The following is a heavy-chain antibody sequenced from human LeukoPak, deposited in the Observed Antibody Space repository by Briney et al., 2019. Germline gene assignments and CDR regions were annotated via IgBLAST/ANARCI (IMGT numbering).Heavy chain of an antibody. CDR1: GGSISNYY. D-gene: IGHD6-13*01. V-gene: IGHV4-4*07. CDR3: ARSAFLVTAPGLYYFDY. CDR2: IYTSGST. Sequence: PSETLSLTCTVSGGSISNYYWTWIRQPAGKGLEWIGRIYTSGSTNYNPSLKSRVTMSVDTSKNQFSLKMSSVTAADTAVYYCARSAFLVTAPGLYYFDYWGQGTLVAVSS. J-gene: IGHJ4*02.